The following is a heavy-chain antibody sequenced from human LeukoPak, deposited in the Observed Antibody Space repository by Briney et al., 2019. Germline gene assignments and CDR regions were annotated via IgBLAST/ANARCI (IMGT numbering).Heavy chain of an antibody. CDR2: MNPNSGNT. V-gene: IGHV1-8*03. CDR3: ASILIVGATLAFDI. CDR1: GYTFTSYD. D-gene: IGHD1-26*01. Sequence: ASVKVSCRASGYTFTSYDINWVRQATGQGLEWMGWMNPNSGNTGYAQKFQGRVTITRNTSISIAYMELSSLRSEDTAVYYCASILIVGATLAFDIWGQGTMVAVSS. J-gene: IGHJ3*02.